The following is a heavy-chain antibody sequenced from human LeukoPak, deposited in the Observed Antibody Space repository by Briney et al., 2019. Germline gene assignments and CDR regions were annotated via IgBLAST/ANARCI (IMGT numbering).Heavy chain of an antibody. D-gene: IGHD2-2*01. V-gene: IGHV1-24*01. J-gene: IGHJ4*02. CDR2: FDPEDGET. CDR1: GYTLTELS. Sequence: ASVRVSCKVSGYTLTELSMHWVRQAPGKGLEWMGSFDPEDGETIYAQKFQGRVTMTEDTSTDTAYMELSSLRSEGTAIYYCATDLTCSSTSCYVDYWGQGTLVTVSS. CDR3: ATDLTCSSTSCYVDY.